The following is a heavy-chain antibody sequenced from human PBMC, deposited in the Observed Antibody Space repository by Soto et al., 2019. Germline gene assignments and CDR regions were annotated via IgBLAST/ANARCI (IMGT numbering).Heavy chain of an antibody. D-gene: IGHD6-13*01. V-gene: IGHV4-39*07. Sequence: SETLSLTCTVSGGSISSSSYYWGWIRQPPGKGLEWIGSIYYSGSTYYNPSLKSRVTISVDTSKNQFSLKLSSVTAADTAVYYCARAAHYSSPFRWFGPWGQGTLVTVSS. CDR3: ARAAHYSSPFRWFGP. CDR2: IYYSGST. CDR1: GGSISSSSYY. J-gene: IGHJ5*02.